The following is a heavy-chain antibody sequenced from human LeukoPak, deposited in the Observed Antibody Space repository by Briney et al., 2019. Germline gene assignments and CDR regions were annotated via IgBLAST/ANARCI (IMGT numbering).Heavy chain of an antibody. V-gene: IGHV3-74*01. D-gene: IGHD3-22*01. CDR1: GFTFSSYW. CDR2: INSDGSST. CDR3: ARATHYYDSSFKGWFDP. Sequence: GGSLRLSCAASGFTFSSYWMHWVRQAPGKGLVWASRINSDGSSTSYADSVKGRFTISRDNAKNTLYLQMNSLRAEDTAVYYCARATHYYDSSFKGWFDPWGQGTLVTVSS. J-gene: IGHJ5*02.